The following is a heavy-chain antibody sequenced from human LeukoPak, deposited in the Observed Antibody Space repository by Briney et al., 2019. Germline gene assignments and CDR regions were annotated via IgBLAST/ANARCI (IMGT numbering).Heavy chain of an antibody. J-gene: IGHJ4*02. CDR3: ARARRGCSSTSCYGGNFDY. D-gene: IGHD2-2*01. V-gene: IGHV3-30-3*01. CDR1: GFTFSSYA. CDR2: ISYDGSNK. Sequence: GGSLRLSCAASGFTFSSYAMHWARQAPGEGLEWVAVISYDGSNKYYADSVKGRFTISRDNSKNTLYLQMNSLRAEDTAVYYCARARRGCSSTSCYGGNFDYWGQGTLVTVSS.